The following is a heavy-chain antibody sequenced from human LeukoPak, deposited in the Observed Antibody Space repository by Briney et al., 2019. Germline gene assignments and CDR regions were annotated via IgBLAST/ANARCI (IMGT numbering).Heavy chain of an antibody. CDR2: MNPNSGNT. CDR3: ARGGSIAARSARDYYYYYYMDV. CDR1: GYTFTSYD. J-gene: IGHJ6*03. V-gene: IGHV1-8*01. Sequence: ASVKVSCKASGYTFTSYDINWLRQATGQGLEWMGWMNPNSGNTGYAQKFQGRVTMTRNTSISTAYMELSSLRSEDTAVYYCARGGSIAARSARDYYYYYYMDVWGKGTTVTVSS. D-gene: IGHD6-6*01.